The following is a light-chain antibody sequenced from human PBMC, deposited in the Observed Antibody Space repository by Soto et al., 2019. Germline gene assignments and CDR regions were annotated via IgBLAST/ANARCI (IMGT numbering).Light chain of an antibody. CDR2: GAT. CDR3: QQYNIWPST. V-gene: IGKV3-15*01. J-gene: IGKJ2*01. Sequence: EIVMTQSPGTLSVSPGEGATLSCRASESISVNLAWYQQKPGQAPKLLIFGATSRATGVPARFSGSGSVTDFSLTISSPQSEDFAVDYCQQYNIWPSTFGQGTKLEIK. CDR1: ESISVN.